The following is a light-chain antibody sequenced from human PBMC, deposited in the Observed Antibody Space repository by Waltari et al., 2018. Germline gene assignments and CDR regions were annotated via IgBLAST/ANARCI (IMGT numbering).Light chain of an antibody. CDR1: QLGDKF. J-gene: IGLJ2*01. CDR2: QAM. Sequence: SYELTQPPSVSVSPGQTATITCPADQLGDKFVACDKQKSGQSPVLVIYQAMKRPSGIPERFSGSNSGNTATLTISGTQVDDEADFYCQAWDTTIVVFGGGTKLTVL. CDR3: QAWDTTIVV. V-gene: IGLV3-1*01.